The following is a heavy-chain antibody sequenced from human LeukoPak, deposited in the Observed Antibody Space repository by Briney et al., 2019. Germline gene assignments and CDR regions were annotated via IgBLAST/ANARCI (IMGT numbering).Heavy chain of an antibody. V-gene: IGHV1-18*01. J-gene: IGHJ4*02. Sequence: DSVKVSCKASGYTFTSYGISWVRQAPGQGLEWMGWISAYNGNTNYAQKFQGRVTITTDESTSTAYMELSSLRSEDTAVYYCARGPSTMVVTLWGQGTQVTVSS. CDR2: ISAYNGNT. CDR1: GYTFTSYG. D-gene: IGHD4-23*01. CDR3: ARGPSTMVVTL.